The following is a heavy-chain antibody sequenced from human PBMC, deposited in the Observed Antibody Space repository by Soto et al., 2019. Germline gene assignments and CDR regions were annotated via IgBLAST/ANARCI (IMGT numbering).Heavy chain of an antibody. CDR3: TRQLGSDYYGAGSDLDD. V-gene: IGHV3-73*01. Sequence: GSLRLSCAASGFTFRCSPMHWVRQASGKGLGGVGRIRSKASSYATAYAASVKGRFTIARDDSKNTAYLQMNSLKTEDTAVYYCTRQLGSDYYGAGSDLDDWGQGTLVTVSS. CDR2: IRSKASSYAT. CDR1: GFTFRCSP. D-gene: IGHD3-10*01. J-gene: IGHJ4*02.